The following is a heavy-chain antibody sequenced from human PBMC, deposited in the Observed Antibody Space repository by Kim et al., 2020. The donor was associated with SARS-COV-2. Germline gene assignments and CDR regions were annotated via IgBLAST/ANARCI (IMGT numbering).Heavy chain of an antibody. CDR1: GFIFSSYA. CDR2: ISGSGGST. Sequence: GGSLRLSCAASGFIFSSYAMTWVRQAPGKGLEWVSAISGSGGSTYYADSVKGRFTISRDNSKNTLYLQMNSLRAEDTAVYYCASRHLYSSSWSFDYWGQGTLVTVSS. CDR3: ASRHLYSSSWSFDY. D-gene: IGHD6-13*01. J-gene: IGHJ4*02. V-gene: IGHV3-23*01.